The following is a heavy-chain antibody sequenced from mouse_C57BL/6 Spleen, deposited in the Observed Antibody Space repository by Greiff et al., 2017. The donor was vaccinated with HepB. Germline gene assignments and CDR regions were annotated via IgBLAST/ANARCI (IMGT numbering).Heavy chain of an antibody. CDR1: GYSFTGYY. Sequence: VQLQQSGPELVKPGASVKISCKASGYSFTGYYMNWVKQSPEKSLEWIGEINPSTGGTTYNQKFKAKATLTVDKSSSTAYMQLKSLTSEDSAVYYCARLITTVVAYYYAMDYWGQGTSVTVSS. V-gene: IGHV1-42*01. CDR3: ARLITTVVAYYYAMDY. D-gene: IGHD1-1*01. CDR2: INPSTGGT. J-gene: IGHJ4*01.